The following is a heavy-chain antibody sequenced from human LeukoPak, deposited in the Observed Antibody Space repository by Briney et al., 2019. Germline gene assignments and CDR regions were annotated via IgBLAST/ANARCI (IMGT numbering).Heavy chain of an antibody. CDR3: AKGGHYNFDY. CDR2: IKEDGSDK. D-gene: IGHD4-11*01. Sequence: GGSLRLSCAASGFTFSTYWMKWVRQAPGKGLEWVASIKEDGSDKYYVDSVKGRFSISRDNAKNSLYLQMNSLRTEGTAAYYCAKGGHYNFDYWGQGTLVTVSS. J-gene: IGHJ4*02. CDR1: GFTFSTYW. V-gene: IGHV3-7*01.